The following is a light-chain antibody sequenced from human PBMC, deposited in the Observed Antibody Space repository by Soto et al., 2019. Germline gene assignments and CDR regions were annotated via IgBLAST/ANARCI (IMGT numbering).Light chain of an antibody. CDR2: DAS. J-gene: IGKJ4*01. CDR1: QSISSW. V-gene: IGKV1-5*01. CDR3: QQYNSYSPVLT. Sequence: DIQMTQSPSTLSQSVGDRDTITCRASQSISSWLAWYQQKPGKAPKLLIYDASSLESGVPSRFSGSGSGTEFTLTISSLQPDDFATYDCQQYNSYSPVLTFGGGTKVEIK.